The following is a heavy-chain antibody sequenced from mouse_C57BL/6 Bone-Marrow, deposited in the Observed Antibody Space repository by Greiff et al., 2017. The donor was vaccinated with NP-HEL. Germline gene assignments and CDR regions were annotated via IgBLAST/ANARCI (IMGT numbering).Heavy chain of an antibody. Sequence: QVQLQQSGAELMKPGASVKLSCKATGYTFTGYWIEWVKQRPGHGLEWIGEILPGSGSTNYTEKFKGKATFTADTSSNTAYMQLSSLTTEDSAIYYCARSYGGYYFYYFDYWGQGTTLTVSS. J-gene: IGHJ2*01. D-gene: IGHD2-3*01. CDR3: ARSYGGYYFYYFDY. CDR1: GYTFTGYW. V-gene: IGHV1-9*01. CDR2: ILPGSGST.